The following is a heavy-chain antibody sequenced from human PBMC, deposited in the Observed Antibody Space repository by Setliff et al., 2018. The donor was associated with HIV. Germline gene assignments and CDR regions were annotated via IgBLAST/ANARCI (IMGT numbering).Heavy chain of an antibody. Sequence: SETLSLTCAVSGYSISSGSYWAWIRQPPGKGLEWIGSIYHSGTTYYNPSLKSRVTISVDTSKNQFSLKLSSVTAADTAVYYCARDDSGGYYSLDYWGQGTLVTVSS. CDR3: ARDDSGGYYSLDY. CDR2: IYHSGTT. D-gene: IGHD3-22*01. CDR1: GYSISSGSY. J-gene: IGHJ4*02. V-gene: IGHV4-38-2*02.